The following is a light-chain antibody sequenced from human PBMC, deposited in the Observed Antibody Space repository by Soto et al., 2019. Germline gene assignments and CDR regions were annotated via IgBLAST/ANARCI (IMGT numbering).Light chain of an antibody. CDR2: KAS. Sequence: IQMTQSPSTLSGSVGDRVTITLRASQTISSWLAWYQKKPVKAPKLLTYKASTLKSGVPSRFSGSGSGPEFTLSISSLQPDSFVTDYCQHYNSYSAAFGNGTQV. V-gene: IGKV1-5*03. CDR1: QTISSW. CDR3: QHYNSYSAA. J-gene: IGKJ4*01.